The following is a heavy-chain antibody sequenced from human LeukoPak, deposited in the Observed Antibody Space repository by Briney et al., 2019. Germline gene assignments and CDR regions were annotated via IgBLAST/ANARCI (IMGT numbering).Heavy chain of an antibody. V-gene: IGHV1-69*04. J-gene: IGHJ4*02. CDR2: IIPILGIA. CDR1: GGTFSSYA. D-gene: IGHD6-13*01. CDR3: ARYIAAAGTSPEGPLSDY. Sequence: ASVTVSCKASGGTFSSYAISWVRQAPGQGLEWMGRIIPILGIANYAQKFQGRVTITADESTSTAYMELSSLRSEDTAVYYCARYIAAAGTSPEGPLSDYWGQGTLVTVSS.